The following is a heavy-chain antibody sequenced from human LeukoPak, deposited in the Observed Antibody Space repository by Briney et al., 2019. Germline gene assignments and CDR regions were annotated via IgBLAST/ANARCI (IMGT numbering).Heavy chain of an antibody. CDR2: ISAYNGNT. CDR3: ARDLRTTFSYNWFDP. D-gene: IGHD4-17*01. CDR1: GYTFTSYG. V-gene: IGHV1-18*01. J-gene: IGHJ5*02. Sequence: ASVKVSCKASGYTFTSYGISWVRQAPGQGLEWMGWISAYNGNTNYAQKLQGRVTMTTDTSTSTAYMELRSLRSDDTAVYYCARDLRTTFSYNWFDPWGQGTLVTVSS.